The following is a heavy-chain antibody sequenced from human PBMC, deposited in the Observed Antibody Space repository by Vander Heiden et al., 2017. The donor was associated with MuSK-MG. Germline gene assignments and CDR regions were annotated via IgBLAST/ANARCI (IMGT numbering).Heavy chain of an antibody. V-gene: IGHV3-73*02. J-gene: IGHJ6*03. CDR1: GLDSRVPD. CDR3: TTYGSGSSFYFYMDL. Sequence: EVKLVESGGGLFHPGGSRKLSGATSGLDSRVPDLQWVRQAPGKGLEWVGLIRGEFTRNAKAYSPSVKGRFFISRDDSKNTAYLQMNSLTTEDTATYYCTTYGSGSSFYFYMDLWGKGTTVTVSS. CDR2: IRGEFTRNAK. D-gene: IGHD3-10*01.